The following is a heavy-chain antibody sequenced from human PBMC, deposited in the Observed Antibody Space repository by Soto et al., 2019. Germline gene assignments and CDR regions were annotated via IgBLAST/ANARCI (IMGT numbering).Heavy chain of an antibody. CDR1: GVTFSKAW. Sequence: GGSLRLSCAASGVTFSKAWMSWVRQAPGKGLEWVGRIKSKTDGGSNIYYSKSVKGRFTISRDNAKNSLSLQMNSLTDEDTAIYYCASEALCGADCYFFEYWGPGTLVTVSS. D-gene: IGHD2-21*02. CDR3: ASEALCGADCYFFEY. J-gene: IGHJ4*02. CDR2: IKSKTDGGSN. V-gene: IGHV3-15*01.